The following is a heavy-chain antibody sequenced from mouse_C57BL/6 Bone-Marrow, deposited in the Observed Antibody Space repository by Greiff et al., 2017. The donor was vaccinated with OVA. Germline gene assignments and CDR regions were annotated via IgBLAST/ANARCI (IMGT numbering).Heavy chain of an antibody. V-gene: IGHV1-15*01. CDR1: GYTFTDYE. D-gene: IGHD1-1*01. CDR2: IDPETGGT. CDR3: TFTTVVAGDWYFAV. Sequence: QVQLKQSGAELVRPGASVTLSCKASGYTFTDYEMHWVKQTPVHGLEWIGAIDPETGGTAYNQKFKGKAILTADKSSSTAYMELRSLTSEDSAIYYCTFTTVVAGDWYFAVWGTETTDTVSS. J-gene: IGHJ1*03.